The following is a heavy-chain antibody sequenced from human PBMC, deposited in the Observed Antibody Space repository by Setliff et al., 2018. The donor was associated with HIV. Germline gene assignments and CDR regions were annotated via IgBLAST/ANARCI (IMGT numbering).Heavy chain of an antibody. V-gene: IGHV4-4*02. CDR2: IYHSGNT. CDR1: GGSISSSND. Sequence: SETLSLTCAVSGGSISSSNDWSWVRQPPGKRLEWIGEIYHSGNTNYNPSLKSRVIISVDKSKNQFSLKLSSVTAADTAVYYCARDSPLNDYGDYGLGYYGMDVWGQGTTVTVSS. J-gene: IGHJ6*02. CDR3: ARDSPLNDYGDYGLGYYGMDV. D-gene: IGHD4-17*01.